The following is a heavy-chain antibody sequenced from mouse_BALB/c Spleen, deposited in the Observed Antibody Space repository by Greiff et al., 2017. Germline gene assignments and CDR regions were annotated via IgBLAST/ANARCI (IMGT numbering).Heavy chain of an antibody. CDR3: AREGNYYGSSFAY. J-gene: IGHJ3*01. D-gene: IGHD1-1*01. Sequence: QVQLKQSGPGLVAPSQSLSITCTVSGFSLTSYGVHWVRQPPGKGLEWLGVIWAGGSTNYNSALMSRLSISKDNSKSQVFLKMNSLQTDDTAMYYCAREGNYYGSSFAYWGQGTLVTVSA. V-gene: IGHV2-9*02. CDR1: GFSLTSYG. CDR2: IWAGGST.